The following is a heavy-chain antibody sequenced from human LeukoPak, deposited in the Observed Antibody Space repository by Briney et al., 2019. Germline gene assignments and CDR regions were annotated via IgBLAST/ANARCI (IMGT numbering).Heavy chain of an antibody. D-gene: IGHD6-19*01. CDR1: GGSISSSSYY. CDR3: AVGGAVAGTHD. V-gene: IGHV4-39*01. Sequence: PSETLSLTCTVSGGSISSSSYYWGWIRQPPGKGLECIGSIYYSGSTYYNPSLKSRVTISVDTSKSQFSLRLSSVTAADTAVYYCAVGGAVAGTHDWGQGTLVTVSS. CDR2: IYYSGST. J-gene: IGHJ4*02.